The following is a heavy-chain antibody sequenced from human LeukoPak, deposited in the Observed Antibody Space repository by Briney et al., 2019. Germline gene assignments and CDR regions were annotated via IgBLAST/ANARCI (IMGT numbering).Heavy chain of an antibody. D-gene: IGHD1-20*01. CDR2: IYYSGST. Sequence: PSETLSLTCTVPGGSITSYYWNWIRQPPGKGLEWIGYIYYSGSTNYNPSLKSRVTISVDTSKNQFSLKLSSVTAADTAVYYCARAITGTTYAFNIWGQGTMVTVSS. CDR3: ARAITGTTYAFNI. CDR1: GGSITSYY. V-gene: IGHV4-59*01. J-gene: IGHJ3*02.